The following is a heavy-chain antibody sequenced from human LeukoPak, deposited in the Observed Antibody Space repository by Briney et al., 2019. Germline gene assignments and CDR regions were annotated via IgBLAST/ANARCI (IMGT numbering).Heavy chain of an antibody. CDR1: GYTFTGYY. J-gene: IGHJ4*02. V-gene: IGHV1-2*04. D-gene: IGHD1-26*01. CDR3: AGGRGSLTDY. Sequence: GASVKVSCKASGYTFTGYYMHWVRQAPGQGLEWMGWINPNSGGTNYAQKFQGWVTMNRDTSINTAYMELSRLRSDDTAVYYCAGGRGSLTDYWGQGTLVTVSS. CDR2: INPNSGGT.